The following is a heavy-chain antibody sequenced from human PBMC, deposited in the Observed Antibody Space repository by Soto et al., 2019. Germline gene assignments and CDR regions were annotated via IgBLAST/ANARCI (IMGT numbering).Heavy chain of an antibody. CDR3: ANSAGAYYDFWSGYPVPDY. J-gene: IGHJ4*02. CDR2: ISGSGGST. D-gene: IGHD3-3*01. V-gene: IGHV3-23*01. CDR1: GFTFSSYA. Sequence: PGGSLRLSCAASGFTFSSYAMSWVRQAPGKGLEWVSAISGSGGSTYYADSVKGRFTISRDNSKNTLYLQMNSLRAEDTAVYYCANSAGAYYDFWSGYPVPDYWGQGTLVTVSS.